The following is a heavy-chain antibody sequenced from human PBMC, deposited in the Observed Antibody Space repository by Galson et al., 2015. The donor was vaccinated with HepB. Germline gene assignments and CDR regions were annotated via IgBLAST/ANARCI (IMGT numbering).Heavy chain of an antibody. Sequence: SVKVSCKASGYTFTSYDINWVRQATGQGLEWMGWMNPNSGNTGYAQKFQGRVTMTRNTSISTAYMELSSLRSEDTAVYYCARKARNQLLFVSYYGMDVWGQGTTVTVSS. J-gene: IGHJ6*02. D-gene: IGHD2-2*01. CDR2: MNPNSGNT. V-gene: IGHV1-8*01. CDR1: GYTFTSYD. CDR3: ARKARNQLLFVSYYGMDV.